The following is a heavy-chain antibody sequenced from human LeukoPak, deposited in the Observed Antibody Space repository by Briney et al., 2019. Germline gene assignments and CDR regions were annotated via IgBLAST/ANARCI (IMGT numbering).Heavy chain of an antibody. CDR1: GFTFDDYA. V-gene: IGHV3-9*03. CDR3: AKARYYYDSSGPFDY. J-gene: IGHJ4*02. CDR2: ISWNSGSI. D-gene: IGHD3-22*01. Sequence: SLRLSCAASGFTFDDYAMHWVRQAPGKGLEWVSGISWNSGSIGYADSVKGRFTISRDNAKDSLYLQMNSLRAEDMALYYCAKARYYYDSSGPFDYWGQGTLVTVSS.